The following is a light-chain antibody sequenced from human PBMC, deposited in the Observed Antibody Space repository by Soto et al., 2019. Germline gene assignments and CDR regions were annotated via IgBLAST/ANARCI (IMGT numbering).Light chain of an antibody. Sequence: QSALTQPRSVSGSPGQSVTISCTGTSSDIGGYNYVSWYQQHPGKAPKLIIYDVSKRPSGVPDRFSGSKSGNTASRTISGLQAEDEAAYSCCSGAGSYSYVFGTGTKLTVL. CDR2: DVS. J-gene: IGLJ1*01. CDR1: SSDIGGYNY. V-gene: IGLV2-11*01. CDR3: CSGAGSYSYV.